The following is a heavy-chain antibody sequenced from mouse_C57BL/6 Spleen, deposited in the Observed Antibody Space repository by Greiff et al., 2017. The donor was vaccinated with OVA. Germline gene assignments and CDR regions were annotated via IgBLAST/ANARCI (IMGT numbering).Heavy chain of an antibody. V-gene: IGHV1-81*01. D-gene: IGHD2-1*01. CDR3: ASPSTMATRAWFAY. J-gene: IGHJ3*01. CDR2: IYPRSGNT. Sequence: VKLQESGAELARPGASVKLSCKASGYTFTSYGISWVKQRTGQGLEWIGEIYPRSGNTYYNEKFKGKATLTADKSSSTAYMELRSLTSEDSAVYFCASPSTMATRAWFAYWGQGTLVTVSA. CDR1: GYTFTSYG.